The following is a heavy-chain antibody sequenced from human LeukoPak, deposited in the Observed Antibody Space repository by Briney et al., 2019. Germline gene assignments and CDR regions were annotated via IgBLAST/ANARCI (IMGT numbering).Heavy chain of an antibody. CDR2: ISGSSSNI. V-gene: IGHV3-21*04. Sequence: GGSLRLSCAASGFTFTTYTMNWVRQAPGKGLEWVSSISGSSSNIYYADSVKGRFTISRDNAKNSLYLQMNSLRADDTAVYYCARAHPQYSSGWYDYYGMDVWGQGTTVTVSS. CDR1: GFTFTTYT. D-gene: IGHD6-19*01. CDR3: ARAHPQYSSGWYDYYGMDV. J-gene: IGHJ6*02.